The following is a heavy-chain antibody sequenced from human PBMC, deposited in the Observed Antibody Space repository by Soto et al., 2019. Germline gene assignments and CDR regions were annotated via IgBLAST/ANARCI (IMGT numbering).Heavy chain of an antibody. CDR1: GGSISSSSYY. J-gene: IGHJ4*02. CDR2: IYYSGST. V-gene: IGHV4-39*01. CDR3: ARIAVAANYFDY. Sequence: QLQLQESGPGLVKPSETLSLTCTVSGGSISSSSYYWGWIRQPPGKGLEWIGSIYYSGSTYYNPSLKSRVTISVDTSKNQFSLKLSSVTAADTAVYYCARIAVAANYFDYRGQGTLVTVSS. D-gene: IGHD6-19*01.